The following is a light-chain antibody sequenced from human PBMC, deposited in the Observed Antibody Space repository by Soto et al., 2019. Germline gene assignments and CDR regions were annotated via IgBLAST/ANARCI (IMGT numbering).Light chain of an antibody. Sequence: QSALTQPASVSGSPGQSITISCTGTSSDVGSYNYVSWYQQHPGNAPKLMIYDVSNRPSGVSSRFSGSKSGNTASLTISGLQAEDEADYYCNSYTRASTLVVFGGGTKVT. CDR3: NSYTRASTLVV. CDR1: SSDVGSYNY. J-gene: IGLJ2*01. V-gene: IGLV2-14*03. CDR2: DVS.